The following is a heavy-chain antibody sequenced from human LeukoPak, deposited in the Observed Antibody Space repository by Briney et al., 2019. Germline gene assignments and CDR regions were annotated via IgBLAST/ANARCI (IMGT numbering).Heavy chain of an antibody. CDR2: ISSSGSTI. CDR3: ASLYGGGFDY. D-gene: IGHD4-23*01. J-gene: IGHJ4*02. CDR1: GFTFSSYE. Sequence: PGGSLRLSCAASGFTFSSYEMNWVRQAPGKGLEWVSYISSSGSTIYYADSVKGRFTISRDNAKNSLYLQMNSLRAEDTAVYYCASLYGGGFDYWGQGTLVTVSS. V-gene: IGHV3-48*03.